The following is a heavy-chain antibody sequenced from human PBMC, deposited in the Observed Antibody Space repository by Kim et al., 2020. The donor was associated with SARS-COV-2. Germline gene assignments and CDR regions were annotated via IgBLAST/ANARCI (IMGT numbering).Heavy chain of an antibody. CDR1: GGSISSSSYY. Sequence: SETLSLTCTVSGGSISSSSYYWGWIRQPPGKGLEWIGSIYYSGSTYYNPSLKSRVTISVDTSKNQFSLKLSSVTAADTAVYYCARDIVVVPADKGDWFDP. J-gene: IGHJ5*02. V-gene: IGHV4-39*07. CDR2: IYYSGST. D-gene: IGHD2-2*01. CDR3: ARDIVVVPADKGDWFDP.